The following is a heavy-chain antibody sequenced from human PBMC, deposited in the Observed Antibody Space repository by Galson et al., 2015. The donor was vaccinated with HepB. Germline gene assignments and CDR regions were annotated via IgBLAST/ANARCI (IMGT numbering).Heavy chain of an antibody. CDR1: GGTFSSYA. CDR2: IIPIFGTA. V-gene: IGHV1-69*06. Sequence: SVKVSCKASGGTFSSYAISWVRQAPGQGLEWMGGIIPIFGTASYAQKFQGRVTITADKSTSTAYMELSSLRSEDTAVYYCARVGYDSSGYYDYWGQGTLVTVSS. D-gene: IGHD3-22*01. CDR3: ARVGYDSSGYYDY. J-gene: IGHJ4*02.